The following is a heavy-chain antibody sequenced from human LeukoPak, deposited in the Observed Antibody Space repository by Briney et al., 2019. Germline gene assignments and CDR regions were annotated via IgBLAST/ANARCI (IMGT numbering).Heavy chain of an antibody. CDR2: IYYSGST. CDR1: GGSISSSSYY. CDR3: ARQGYCSSTSCYLYYYYYYMDV. D-gene: IGHD2-2*01. Sequence: PSETLSLTCTVSGGSISSSSYYWGWIRQPPGKGLEWIGSIYYSGSTYYNPSLKSRVTISVDTSKNQFSLKLSSVTAADTAVYYCARQGYCSSTSCYLYYYYYYMDVWGKGTTVTISS. J-gene: IGHJ6*03. V-gene: IGHV4-39*01.